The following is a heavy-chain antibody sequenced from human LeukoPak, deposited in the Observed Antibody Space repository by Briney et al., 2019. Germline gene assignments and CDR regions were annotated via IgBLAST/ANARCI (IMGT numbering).Heavy chain of an antibody. D-gene: IGHD3-22*01. CDR1: GFTFSSYS. CDR2: ISSSSSYI. J-gene: IGHJ3*02. Sequence: GGSLRLSCAASGFTFSSYSMNWVRQAPGKGLEWVSSISSSSSYIYYADSVKGRFTISRDNAKNSLYLQMNSLRAEDTAVYYCASETGEYYYDSSGFNAFDIWGQGTMVTVSS. V-gene: IGHV3-21*01. CDR3: ASETGEYYYDSSGFNAFDI.